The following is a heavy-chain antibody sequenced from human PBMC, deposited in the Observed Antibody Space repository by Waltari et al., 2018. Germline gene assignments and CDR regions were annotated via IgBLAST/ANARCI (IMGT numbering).Heavy chain of an antibody. CDR3: ATFKGDY. CDR2: ISGSGTGT. V-gene: IGHV3-23*01. D-gene: IGHD3-16*01. Sequence: EVQLLESGGGLVKPGGSLRPSCAASGLTFSNYCMSWVRQVPGKGLEWVSSISGSGTGTYYADSAKGRFTISRDNSKNTLYLQMNSLRAEDTALYYCATFKGDYWGQGTLVTVSS. CDR1: GLTFSNYC. J-gene: IGHJ4*02.